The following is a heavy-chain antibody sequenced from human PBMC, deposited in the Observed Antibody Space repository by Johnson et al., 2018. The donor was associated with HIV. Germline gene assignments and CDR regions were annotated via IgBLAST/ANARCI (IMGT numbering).Heavy chain of an antibody. CDR1: GFTFSNYW. D-gene: IGHD3-10*01. J-gene: IGHJ3*01. CDR2: IKSDGSSI. Sequence: VQLVESGGGLVQPGGSLRLSCVVSGFTFSNYWMHWVRQAPGKGLVWVSRIKSDGSSINYADSVKGRFTISRDNAKHTLYLQMNSLRTEDTAVYYCARGRTRRVSAFDLWGQGTMVTVSS. V-gene: IGHV3-74*01. CDR3: ARGRTRRVSAFDL.